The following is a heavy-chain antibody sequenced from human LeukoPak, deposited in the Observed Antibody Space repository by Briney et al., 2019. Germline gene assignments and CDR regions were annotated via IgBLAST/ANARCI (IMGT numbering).Heavy chain of an antibody. D-gene: IGHD3-3*01. CDR2: IIPIFGTA. CDR1: GGTFSSYA. CDR3: AKYDFWSGYYNGGYYYYYGMDV. V-gene: IGHV1-69*13. J-gene: IGHJ6*02. Sequence: VASVKVSCKASGGTFSSYAISWMRQAPGQGLEWMGGIIPIFGTANYAQKFQGRVTITADESTSTAYMELSSLRSEDTAVYYCAKYDFWSGYYNGGYYYYYGMDVWGQGTTVTVSS.